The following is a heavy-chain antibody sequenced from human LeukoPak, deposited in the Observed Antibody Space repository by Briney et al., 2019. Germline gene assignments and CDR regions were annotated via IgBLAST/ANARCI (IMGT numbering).Heavy chain of an antibody. CDR2: IFDSGST. V-gene: IGHV4-59*08. CDR1: GGSISSYY. D-gene: IGHD6-19*01. CDR3: ARHRSGSSWFAP. Sequence: SETLSLTCTVSGGSISSYYWSWIRQPPGKGLEWIGYIFDSGSTNYNPSLKSRVTISVDTSKSQFSLRLSSVTAADTAVYYCARHRSGSSWFAPXXXGTLVTVSS. J-gene: IGHJ5*02.